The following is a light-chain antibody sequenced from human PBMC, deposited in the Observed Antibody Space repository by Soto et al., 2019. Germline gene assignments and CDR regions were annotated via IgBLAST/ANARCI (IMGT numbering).Light chain of an antibody. CDR1: SSDIGRYNY. J-gene: IGLJ1*01. CDR2: EVN. CDR3: TSCITANTRCV. V-gene: IGLV2-14*01. Sequence: QSVLTQPASLSGSPGQSITISCTGTSSDIGRYNYVSWFQQHPGKVPKLVIFEVNYRPSGVSDRFSGSKSGNTASLTITGLQAEDEADYYCTSCITANTRCVFGSGTKVTGL.